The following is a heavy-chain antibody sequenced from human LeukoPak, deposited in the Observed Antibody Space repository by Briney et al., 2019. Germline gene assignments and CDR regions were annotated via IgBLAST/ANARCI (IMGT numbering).Heavy chain of an antibody. D-gene: IGHD4-17*01. V-gene: IGHV4-28*05. CDR2: IYYSGSI. CDR1: GYSISSSNY. J-gene: IGHJ3*02. CDR3: ARKATTGPTKAAFDI. Sequence: PSDTLSLTCAVSGYSISSSNYWAWIRPPPGKGLEWIGHIYYSGSIYYNPSLKSRVTMSVDTSKNQFSLKLSSVTAVDTAVYYCARKATTGPTKAAFDIWGQGTMVTVSS.